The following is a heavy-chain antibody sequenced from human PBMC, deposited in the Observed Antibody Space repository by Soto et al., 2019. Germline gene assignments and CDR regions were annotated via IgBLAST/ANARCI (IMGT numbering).Heavy chain of an antibody. Sequence: PGGSLRLSCAASGFTFGTYAMNWVRDAPGKGLEWVSGISGSGGSTYYTDSVKGRFTISRDNSKNTLYLQMNSLRADDTAVYYCAKDRSVDTRDWFDPWGQGTLVTVSS. D-gene: IGHD5-18*01. V-gene: IGHV3-23*01. J-gene: IGHJ5*02. CDR3: AKDRSVDTRDWFDP. CDR1: GFTFGTYA. CDR2: ISGSGGST.